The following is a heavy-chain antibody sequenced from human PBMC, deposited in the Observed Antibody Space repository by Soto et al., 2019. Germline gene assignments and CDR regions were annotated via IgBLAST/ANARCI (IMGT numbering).Heavy chain of an antibody. Sequence: EVQLVESGGGLVQPGGSLRLSCAASGFTFDDYAIHWVRQAPGKGLEWVSGISWNGAATGYADSVKGRFTICRDNAKNTLYLQMNSLGSDDTAIYYCANLPLYGSGFDCWGLGTLVTVSS. D-gene: IGHD3-10*01. CDR2: ISWNGAAT. CDR3: ANLPLYGSGFDC. CDR1: GFTFDDYA. V-gene: IGHV3-9*01. J-gene: IGHJ4*02.